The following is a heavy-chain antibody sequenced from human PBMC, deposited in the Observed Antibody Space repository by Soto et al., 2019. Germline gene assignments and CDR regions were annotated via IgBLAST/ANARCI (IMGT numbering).Heavy chain of an antibody. CDR1: GFTVSTKY. D-gene: IGHD3-16*01. CDR2: IYSGGST. CDR3: ARDPWAADY. J-gene: IGHJ4*02. Sequence: AGGSLRLSCAASGFTVSTKYMSWVRQAPGKGLEWVSVIYSGGSTFYADSVRGRFTISRDNSKNTVNLQMNSLRAEDTAVYHCARDPWAADYWGQGTLVTVSS. V-gene: IGHV3-66*01.